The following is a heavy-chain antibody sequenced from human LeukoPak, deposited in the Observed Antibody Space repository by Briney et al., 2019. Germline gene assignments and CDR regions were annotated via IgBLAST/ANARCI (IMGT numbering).Heavy chain of an antibody. J-gene: IGHJ3*02. D-gene: IGHD3-22*01. CDR2: ISYDGSNK. V-gene: IGHV3-30*04. CDR1: GFTFSSYA. Sequence: GGSLRLSCAASGFTFSSYAMHWVRQAPGKGLEWVAVISYDGSNKYYADSVKGRFTISRDNSKNTLYLQMSSLRAEDTAVYYCAKGFEYYYDSSDAFDIWGQGTMVTVSS. CDR3: AKGFEYYYDSSDAFDI.